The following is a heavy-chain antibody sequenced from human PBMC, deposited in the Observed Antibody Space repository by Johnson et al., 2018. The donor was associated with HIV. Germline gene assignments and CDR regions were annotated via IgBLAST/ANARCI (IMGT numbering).Heavy chain of an antibody. Sequence: VESGGGVVQPGGSLRLSCAGSGITVSRNYMSWVRQAPGKGLEWVSLIYSGGRTYYTDSVKGRFTISRDNAKNSLYLQMNSLRAEDTALYYCAKDRGGDRHGAFDIWGQGTMVTVSS. CDR1: GITVSRNY. V-gene: IGHV3-66*02. CDR2: IYSGGRT. J-gene: IGHJ3*02. D-gene: IGHD3-16*01. CDR3: AKDRGGDRHGAFDI.